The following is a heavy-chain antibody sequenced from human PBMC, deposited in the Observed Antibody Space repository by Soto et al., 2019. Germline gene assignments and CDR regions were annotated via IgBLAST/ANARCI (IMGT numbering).Heavy chain of an antibody. CDR1: GFTFSSYA. J-gene: IGHJ6*02. CDR3: AQGGDIVVGGYYGMDV. Sequence: GGSLRLSCAASGFTFSSYAMSWVRQAPGKGLEWVSAISGSGGSTYYADSVKGRFTISRDNSKNTLYLQMNSLRSEDTAVYYCAQGGDIVVGGYYGMDVWGQGTTVTVSS. V-gene: IGHV3-23*01. D-gene: IGHD2-21*01. CDR2: ISGSGGST.